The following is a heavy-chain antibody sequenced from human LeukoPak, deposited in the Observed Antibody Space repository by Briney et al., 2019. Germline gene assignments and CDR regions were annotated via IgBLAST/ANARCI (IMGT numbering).Heavy chain of an antibody. CDR1: GGTFSSYA. J-gene: IGHJ4*02. V-gene: IGHV1-69*06. CDR2: IIPIFGTA. CDR3: ARSLITMVRGVIISAIDY. Sequence: ASVKVSCKASGGTFSSYAISWVRQAPGQGLEWMGGIIPIFGTANYAQKFQGRVTITADKSTSTAYMELSSLRSEDMAVYYCARSLITMVRGVIISAIDYWGQGTLVTVSS. D-gene: IGHD3-10*01.